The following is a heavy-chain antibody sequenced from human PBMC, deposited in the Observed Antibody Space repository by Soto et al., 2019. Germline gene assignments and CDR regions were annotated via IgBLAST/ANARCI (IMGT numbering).Heavy chain of an antibody. CDR3: AKADGEQWLIPHLDN. V-gene: IGHV3-23*01. J-gene: IGHJ4*02. Sequence: EVQLLESGGGVVQPGGSLRLSCEASGFNFKKFAMGSVRQAPGEGLEWVSGISCCGGSTSYADSVKGRFTLARDDSKKTLSLHLNSLRFEDRARYFCAKADGEQWLIPHLDNWGQGTLVTVS. D-gene: IGHD6-19*01. CDR2: ISCCGGST. CDR1: GFNFKKFA.